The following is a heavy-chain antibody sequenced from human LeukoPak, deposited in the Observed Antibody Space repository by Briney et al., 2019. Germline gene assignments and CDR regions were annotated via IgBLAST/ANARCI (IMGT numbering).Heavy chain of an antibody. D-gene: IGHD4-17*01. Sequence: ASVKVSCKASGYTFTGYYMHWVRQAPGQGLEWMGWINPNSGGTNYAQKFQGRVTMTRDTSISTAYMELSRLRSDDTAVYYCATGNGDYARTYCYYMDVWGKGTTVTVSS. CDR2: INPNSGGT. CDR3: ATGNGDYARTYCYYMDV. J-gene: IGHJ6*03. V-gene: IGHV1-2*02. CDR1: GYTFTGYY.